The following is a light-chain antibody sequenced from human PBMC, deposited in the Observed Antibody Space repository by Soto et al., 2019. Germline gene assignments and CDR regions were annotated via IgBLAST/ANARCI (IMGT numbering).Light chain of an antibody. V-gene: IGLV2-14*01. CDR2: QVT. CDR1: SSDIGGYYY. Sequence: QSVLTQAAAVSGSPGQSITISCTGTSSDIGGYYYVSWYQHHPGKAPKLLIYQVTNRPSRVSNRFSGSKSGNTASLTISGLQADDEADYYCTSYSSSDIFYVFGTGTKVTVL. CDR3: TSYSSSDIFYV. J-gene: IGLJ1*01.